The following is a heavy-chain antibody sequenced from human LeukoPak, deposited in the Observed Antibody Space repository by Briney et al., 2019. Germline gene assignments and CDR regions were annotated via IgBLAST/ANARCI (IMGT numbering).Heavy chain of an antibody. CDR2: ISSFSGTI. Sequence: GGSLRLSCVASGITFSSYSMNWVRQAPGKGLEWVSYISSFSGTINYADFVKGRFTISRDNAKNSLYLQMNSLRAEDTAVYYCAELGITMIGGVWGKGTTVTISS. CDR3: AELGITMIGGV. V-gene: IGHV3-48*01. J-gene: IGHJ6*04. CDR1: GITFSSYS. D-gene: IGHD3-10*02.